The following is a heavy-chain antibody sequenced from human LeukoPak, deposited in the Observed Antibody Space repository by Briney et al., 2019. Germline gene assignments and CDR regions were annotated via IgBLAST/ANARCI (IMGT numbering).Heavy chain of an antibody. Sequence: SETLSLTCAVYGGSFSGFYWSWLRQPPGKGLEWIGEINHSGSTNYNPSLKSRLSISVDTSKNQLSLKVRSVTAADTAVYYCARSLSRAGINWGQGTLVTVSS. D-gene: IGHD6-13*01. CDR2: INHSGST. V-gene: IGHV4-34*01. CDR1: GGSFSGFY. J-gene: IGHJ4*02. CDR3: ARSLSRAGIN.